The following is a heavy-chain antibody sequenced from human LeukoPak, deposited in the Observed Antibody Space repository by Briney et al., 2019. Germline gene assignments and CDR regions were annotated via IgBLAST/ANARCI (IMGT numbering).Heavy chain of an antibody. V-gene: IGHV1-2*04. J-gene: IGHJ6*02. CDR1: GYTFTGYY. CDR3: ARVSIAGRFGYYYYYGMDV. D-gene: IGHD6-6*01. CDR2: INPNSGGT. Sequence: ASVKVSCKASGYTFTGYYMHWVRQAPGQGLEWMGWINPNSGGTNYAQKFQGWVTMTRDTSISTAYMELSRLTSDDTAVYYCARVSIAGRFGYYYYYGMDVWGQGTTVTVSS.